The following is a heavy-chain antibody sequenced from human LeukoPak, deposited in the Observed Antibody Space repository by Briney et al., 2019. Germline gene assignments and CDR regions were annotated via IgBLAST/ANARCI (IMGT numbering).Heavy chain of an antibody. J-gene: IGHJ4*02. D-gene: IGHD2-15*01. CDR1: GFTFSSYG. Sequence: PGGSLRLSCAASGFTFSSYGMHWVRQAPGKGLEWVAVIWYDGSNKYYADSVKGRFTISRDNSKNTLYLQMNSLRAEGTAVYYCANDGGKISYWGQGTLVTVSS. V-gene: IGHV3-33*06. CDR3: ANDGGKISY. CDR2: IWYDGSNK.